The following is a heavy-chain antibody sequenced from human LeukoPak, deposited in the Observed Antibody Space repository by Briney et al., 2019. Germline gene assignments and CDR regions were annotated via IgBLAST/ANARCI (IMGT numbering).Heavy chain of an antibody. CDR2: ISSSSSYI. CDR3: ARVSAGAAGNAFDI. CDR1: GFTFSSYS. Sequence: GGSLRLSCAASGFTFSSYSMNWVRQAPGKGLEWVSSISSSSSYIYYADSVEGRFTISRDNAKNSLYLQMNSLRAEDTAVYYCARVSAGAAGNAFDIWGQGTMVTVSS. V-gene: IGHV3-21*01. D-gene: IGHD3-10*01. J-gene: IGHJ3*02.